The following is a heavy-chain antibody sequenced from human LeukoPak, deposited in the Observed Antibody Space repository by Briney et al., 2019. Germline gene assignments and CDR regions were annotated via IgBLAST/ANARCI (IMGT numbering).Heavy chain of an antibody. J-gene: IGHJ5*02. Sequence: SETLSLTCTVSGGSISSYYWSWIRQPAGKGLEWIGRIYTSGSTNYNPSLKSRVTMSVDMSKNQFSLKLSSVTAADTAVYYCARSSLVEGWFDPWGQGTLVTVSS. D-gene: IGHD6-13*01. CDR3: ARSSLVEGWFDP. V-gene: IGHV4-4*07. CDR2: IYTSGST. CDR1: GGSISSYY.